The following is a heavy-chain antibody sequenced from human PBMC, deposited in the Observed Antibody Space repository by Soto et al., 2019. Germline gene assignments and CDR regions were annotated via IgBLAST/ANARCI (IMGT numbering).Heavy chain of an antibody. CDR1: GGSVSSGSYY. Sequence: SLTCTVSGGSVSSGSYYWSWIRQPPGKGLEWIGYIYYSGSTNYNPSLKSRVTMSVDTSKNQFSLRLSSVTAADTAIYYCATRITVFGLLIPPFDPWGQGTQVTVSS. J-gene: IGHJ5*02. V-gene: IGHV4-61*01. CDR3: ATRITVFGLLIPPFDP. D-gene: IGHD3-3*01. CDR2: IYYSGST.